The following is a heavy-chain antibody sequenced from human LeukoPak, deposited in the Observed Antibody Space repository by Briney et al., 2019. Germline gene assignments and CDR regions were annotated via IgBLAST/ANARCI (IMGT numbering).Heavy chain of an antibody. D-gene: IGHD6-19*01. CDR3: ARNQMAVPGYYFDC. J-gene: IGHJ4*02. CDR1: GFTFSVAA. Sequence: GGSLRLSCAASGFTFSVAAMHWVRQAPGKGLEWVALISSEGSDKYYADSVKGRFTISRDNSKSTLYLQMKSLSAEDTAVYYCARNQMAVPGYYFDCWGQGTLVTVSS. CDR2: ISSEGSDK. V-gene: IGHV3-30-3*01.